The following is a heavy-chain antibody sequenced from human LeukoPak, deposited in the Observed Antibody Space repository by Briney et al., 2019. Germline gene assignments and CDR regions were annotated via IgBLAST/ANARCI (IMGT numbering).Heavy chain of an antibody. CDR3: ARVGGQYWFDP. D-gene: IGHD3-16*01. V-gene: IGHV1-2*02. CDR2: IYPASGGT. J-gene: IGHJ5*02. Sequence: ASVKVSCKASGYTFTAYYLYWVRQAPAPGLEWIGWIYPASGGTNYAQKFQGRITMTRDTSITTAYMELSRLRSDDTAVYYCARVGGQYWFDPWGQGTLVTVSS. CDR1: GYTFTAYY.